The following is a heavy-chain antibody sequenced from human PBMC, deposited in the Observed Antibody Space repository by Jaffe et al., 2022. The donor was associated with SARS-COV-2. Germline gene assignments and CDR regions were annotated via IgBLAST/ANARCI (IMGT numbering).Heavy chain of an antibody. D-gene: IGHD4-17*01. CDR1: GGSFSGYY. J-gene: IGHJ6*03. CDR3: ARETTVTFPGPYYMDV. Sequence: QVQLQQWGAGLLKPSETLSLTCAVYGGSFSGYYWSWIRQPPGKGLEWIGEINHSGSTNYNPSLKSRVTISVDTSKNQFSLKLSSVTAADTAVYYCARETTVTFPGPYYMDVWGKGTTVTVSS. V-gene: IGHV4-34*01. CDR2: INHSGST.